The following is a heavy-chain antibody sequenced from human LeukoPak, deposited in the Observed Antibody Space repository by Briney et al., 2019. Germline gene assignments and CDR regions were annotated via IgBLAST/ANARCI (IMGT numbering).Heavy chain of an antibody. J-gene: IGHJ4*02. D-gene: IGHD5-24*01. CDR2: ISGTGYT. CDR1: GFTFSSYA. V-gene: IGHV3-23*01. CDR3: AKYSGYNLGWGFDY. Sequence: GVSLRLSCAASGFTFSSYAMGWVRQAPGKGLEWVSTISGTGYTYYADSVKGRFTISRDNSKNTLYLQMNSLRAEDTAVYYCAKYSGYNLGWGFDYWGQGTLVTVSS.